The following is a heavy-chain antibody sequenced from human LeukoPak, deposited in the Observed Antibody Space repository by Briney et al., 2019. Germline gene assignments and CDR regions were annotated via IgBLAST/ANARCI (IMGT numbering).Heavy chain of an antibody. J-gene: IGHJ5*02. V-gene: IGHV3-23*01. Sequence: GGSLRLSCVASGFTFTSYGMSWVRQAPGKRLEWVSGISGSGDATYYADSVKGRFTISRDNSKNTLYLQMNSLRAEETAVYYCAKLRGLSSSSENNWFDPRGQGTLVTVSS. CDR3: AKLRGLSSSSENNWFDP. D-gene: IGHD6-6*01. CDR1: GFTFTSYG. CDR2: ISGSGDAT.